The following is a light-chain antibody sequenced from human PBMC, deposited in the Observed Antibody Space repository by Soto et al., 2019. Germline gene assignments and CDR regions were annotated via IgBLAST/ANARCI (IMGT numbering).Light chain of an antibody. J-gene: IGLJ1*01. V-gene: IGLV2-8*01. CDR2: EVN. CDR1: NSDVGGYNY. Sequence: QSVLTQPPSASGSPGQSVTISSTGTNSDVGGYNYVSWYQQYPSKAPKLIIYEVNERPSGVPDSFSGSKSGNTASLTVSGLQTADEADYYCSSYAGSNWYVFGTGTKVTVL. CDR3: SSYAGSNWYV.